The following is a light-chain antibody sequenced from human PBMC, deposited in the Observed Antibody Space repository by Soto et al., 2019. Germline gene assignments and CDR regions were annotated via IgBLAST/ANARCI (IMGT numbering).Light chain of an antibody. CDR2: GAS. Sequence: EIVLTQSPGTLSLSPGERATLSCRASQSVSSSYLAWYQQKPGQAPRLLIYGASSRATGIPDRFSGSGSGTDFTLTISRLEPEDFATYYCQQTHSVPGYTFGQGTRVDI. CDR1: QSVSSSY. CDR3: QQTHSVPGYT. J-gene: IGKJ2*01. V-gene: IGKV3-20*01.